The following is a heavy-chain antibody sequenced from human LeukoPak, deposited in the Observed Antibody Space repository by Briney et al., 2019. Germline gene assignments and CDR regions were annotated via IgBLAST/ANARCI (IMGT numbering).Heavy chain of an antibody. CDR3: ARLFNFYGSGTYYPFDS. V-gene: IGHV3-20*04. Sequence: GGSLRLSCAASGFTVSGTHMSWVRLAPGKGLEWVSGVDLNGGSTHYADSVKGRFTISRDNAKNSLYLQMNTLRAEDTALYYCARLFNFYGSGTYYPFDSWGQGALVTVSS. D-gene: IGHD3-10*01. J-gene: IGHJ4*02. CDR1: GFTVSGTH. CDR2: VDLNGGST.